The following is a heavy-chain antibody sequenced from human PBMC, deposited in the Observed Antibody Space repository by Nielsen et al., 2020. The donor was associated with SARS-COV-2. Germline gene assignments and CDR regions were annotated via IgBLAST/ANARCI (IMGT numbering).Heavy chain of an antibody. CDR2: TYHSGST. D-gene: IGHD3-3*01. CDR3: ARERVGGITIFGVVTRYGMDV. J-gene: IGHJ6*02. Sequence: WIRQPPGKGLEWIGYTYHSGSTYYNPSLKSRVTISVDTSKNQFSLKLSSVTAADTALYYCARERVGGITIFGVVTRYGMDVWGQGTTVTVSS. V-gene: IGHV4-30-2*05.